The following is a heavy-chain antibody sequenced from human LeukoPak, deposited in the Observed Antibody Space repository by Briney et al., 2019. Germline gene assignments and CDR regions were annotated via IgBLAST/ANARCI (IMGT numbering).Heavy chain of an antibody. Sequence: GGSLRLSCAASGFTFSSYEMNWVRQAPGKGLGWVSYISSSGSTIYYAHSVKGRFTISRDNAKNSLYLQMYRLRAEDTAVYYCATCTTVVTDDSFDIRGQGTMVTVSS. D-gene: IGHD4-23*01. V-gene: IGHV3-48*03. CDR1: GFTFSSYE. CDR2: ISSSGSTI. CDR3: ATCTTVVTDDSFDI. J-gene: IGHJ3*02.